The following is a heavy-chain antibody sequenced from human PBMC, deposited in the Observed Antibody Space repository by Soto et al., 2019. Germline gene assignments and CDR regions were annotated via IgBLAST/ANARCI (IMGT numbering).Heavy chain of an antibody. CDR3: ARTYSSSWYSN. V-gene: IGHV3-33*01. D-gene: IGHD6-13*01. J-gene: IGHJ4*02. CDR2: IWYDGSNK. CDR1: GFTFSSYG. Sequence: QVQLVESGGGVVQPGRSLRLSCAASGFTFSSYGMHWVRQAPGKGLEWVAVIWYDGSNKYYADSVRGRFTISRDNSKNSRSLQMNSLRAEETAVYYCARTYSSSWYSNWVQGTLVTVFS.